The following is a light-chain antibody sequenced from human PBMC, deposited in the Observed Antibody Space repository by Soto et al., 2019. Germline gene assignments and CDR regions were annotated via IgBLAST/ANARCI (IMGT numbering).Light chain of an antibody. J-gene: IGKJ1*01. Sequence: EIVLTQSPGTLSLSPGERATLSCRASQSVTSNYLAWYQQKPGQTPRLLIYSASSRATGIPDRFSGSGSGTDFTLTISSLEPEDFAVYYCQQSGDSPPWMFGQGTKVEIK. CDR2: SAS. V-gene: IGKV3-20*01. CDR1: QSVTSNY. CDR3: QQSGDSPPWM.